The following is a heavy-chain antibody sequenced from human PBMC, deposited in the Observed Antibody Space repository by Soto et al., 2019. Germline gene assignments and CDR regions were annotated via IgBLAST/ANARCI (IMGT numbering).Heavy chain of an antibody. V-gene: IGHV4-4*02. Sequence: SETLSLTCAVSGASFTSNDWWTWVRQPPGRGLEWIGEIYRTGSTDYNPSLKSRVTISLDKSENQFSLKVTSLTAADTAVYYCASRDPGTSVDYWGQGTLVTVSS. CDR3: ASRDPGTSVDY. CDR2: IYRTGST. J-gene: IGHJ4*02. D-gene: IGHD1-7*01. CDR1: GASFTSNDW.